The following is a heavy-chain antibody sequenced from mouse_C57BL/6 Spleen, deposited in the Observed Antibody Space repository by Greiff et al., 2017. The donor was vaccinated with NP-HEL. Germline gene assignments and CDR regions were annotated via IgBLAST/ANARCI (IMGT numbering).Heavy chain of an antibody. CDR3: ARRGEPYYSNYDAMDY. J-gene: IGHJ4*01. CDR2: INPSNGGT. Sequence: QVQLQQPGTELVKPGASVKLSCKASGYTFTSYWMHWVKQRPGQGLEWIGNINPSNGGTNYNEKFKSKATLTVDKSSSTAYMQLSSLTSEDSAVYYCARRGEPYYSNYDAMDYWGQGTSVTVSS. V-gene: IGHV1-53*01. D-gene: IGHD2-5*01. CDR1: GYTFTSYW.